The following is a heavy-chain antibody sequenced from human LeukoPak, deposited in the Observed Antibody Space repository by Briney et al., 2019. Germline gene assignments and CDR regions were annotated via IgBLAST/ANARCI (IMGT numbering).Heavy chain of an antibody. CDR3: AKGQLVDYGMDV. D-gene: IGHD6-6*01. J-gene: IGHJ6*02. CDR1: GFTFSSYA. Sequence: PGRSLRLSCAAYGFTFSSYAMHWVRQAPGKGLEWVAVMSYDGGHKYYADSVKGRFTISRDNSKNTLYLQMNSLRAEDTALYYCAKGQLVDYGMDVWGQGTTVTVSS. CDR2: MSYDGGHK. V-gene: IGHV3-30*18.